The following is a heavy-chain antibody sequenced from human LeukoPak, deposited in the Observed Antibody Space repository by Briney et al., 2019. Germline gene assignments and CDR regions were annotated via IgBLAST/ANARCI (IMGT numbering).Heavy chain of an antibody. D-gene: IGHD3-10*01. CDR2: IYTSGST. J-gene: IGHJ3*02. V-gene: IGHV4-4*07. Sequence: SETLSLTCTVSGGSIRSYYWSWIRQPAGKALEWIGRIYTSGSTNYNPSLKSRVTMSVDTSKNQFSLKLSSVTAADTAVYYCARTIRGVIPHDAFDIWGQGTMVTVSS. CDR1: GGSIRSYY. CDR3: ARTIRGVIPHDAFDI.